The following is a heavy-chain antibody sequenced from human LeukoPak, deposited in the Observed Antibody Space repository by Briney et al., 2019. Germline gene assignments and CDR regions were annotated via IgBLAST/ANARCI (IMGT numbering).Heavy chain of an antibody. V-gene: IGHV3-21*01. Sequence: GGSLRLSCAASGFTFSSYSMNWVRQAPGKGLEWVSSISSSSSYIYHADSVKGRFTISRDTSKNTLYLQMNSLRAEDTAVYYCAREGDYEAFDIWGQGTMVTVSS. D-gene: IGHD4-17*01. CDR3: AREGDYEAFDI. CDR1: GFTFSSYS. J-gene: IGHJ3*02. CDR2: ISSSSSYI.